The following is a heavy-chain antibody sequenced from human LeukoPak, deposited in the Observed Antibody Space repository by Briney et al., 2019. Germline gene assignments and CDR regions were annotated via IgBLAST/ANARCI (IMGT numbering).Heavy chain of an antibody. V-gene: IGHV3-7*01. D-gene: IGHD1-26*01. Sequence: GGSLRLSCAASGFTFNNYWMSWVRQAPGKGLEWVANIKHDEIEKYYVDSVKGRFTISRDDAKNSLYLQMNSLRAEDTAVYYCARDTAVGATTDWYFDLWGRGTLVTVSS. CDR2: IKHDEIEK. J-gene: IGHJ2*01. CDR3: ARDTAVGATTDWYFDL. CDR1: GFTFNNYW.